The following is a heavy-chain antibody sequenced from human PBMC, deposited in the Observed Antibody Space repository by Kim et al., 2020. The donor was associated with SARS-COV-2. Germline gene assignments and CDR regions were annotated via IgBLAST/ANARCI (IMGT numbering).Heavy chain of an antibody. J-gene: IGHJ6*02. CDR3: ARPGPCGGDYFLDSYYGMVV. Sequence: SETLSLTCTVSGGSISSNNYYWGWIRQPPGKGLEWIGSVSSSGSTYYNSSLKNRVTISEDTSKNQFSLKLSFLTAADTAVYYCARPGPCGGDYFLDSYYGMVVWGQGTTVTISS. V-gene: IGHV4-39*01. CDR1: GGSISSNNYY. CDR2: VSSSGST. D-gene: IGHD2-21*02.